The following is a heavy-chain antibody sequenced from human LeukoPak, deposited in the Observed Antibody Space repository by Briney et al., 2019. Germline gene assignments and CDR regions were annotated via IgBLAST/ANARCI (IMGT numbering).Heavy chain of an antibody. CDR3: AGGDPDGDL. Sequence: GGSLRLSCAASGFDLSTYEMNWVRQAPGKGLEWIADITISGHTKNYADSVKGRFTISRDNARTSLYLQMNSLRVEDTVVYYCAGGDPDGDLWGQGTLVTVSS. CDR1: GFDLSTYE. CDR2: ITISGHTK. V-gene: IGHV3-48*03. J-gene: IGHJ5*02.